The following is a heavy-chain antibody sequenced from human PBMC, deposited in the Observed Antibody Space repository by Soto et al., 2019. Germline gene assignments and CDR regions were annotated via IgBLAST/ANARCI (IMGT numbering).Heavy chain of an antibody. V-gene: IGHV4-4*02. CDR1: GGSISSSNW. CDR2: IYHSGST. CDR3: ASFLAAAGTEYWFDP. Sequence: PSETLSLTCAVSGGSISSSNWWSWVRQPPGKGLEWIGEIYHSGSTNYNPSLKSRVTISVDKSKNQFSLKLSSVTAADTAVYYCASFLAAAGTEYWFDPWGQGTLVTVSS. J-gene: IGHJ5*02. D-gene: IGHD6-13*01.